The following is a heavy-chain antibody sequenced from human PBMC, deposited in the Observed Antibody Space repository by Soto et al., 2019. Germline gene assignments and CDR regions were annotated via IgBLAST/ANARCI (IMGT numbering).Heavy chain of an antibody. CDR1: APSFSGYS. D-gene: IGHD6-6*01. Sequence: PSETLSLTCAVYAPSFSGYSWSWIRRPPGKGLEWIGQINHDGSTNYNPSLKSRVTISVDASKTQFSLKLSSVTAADTAVYYCAKLESIHLNYFDYWGQGTLVTVSS. CDR3: AKLESIHLNYFDY. V-gene: IGHV4-34*01. J-gene: IGHJ4*02. CDR2: INHDGST.